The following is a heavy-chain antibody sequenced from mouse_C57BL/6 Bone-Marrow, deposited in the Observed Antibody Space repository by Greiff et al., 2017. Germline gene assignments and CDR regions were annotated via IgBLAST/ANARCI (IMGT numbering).Heavy chain of an antibody. J-gene: IGHJ2*03. CDR2: FYPGSGSI. V-gene: IGHV1-62-2*01. CDR3: ARHERYYDYEGYFDY. D-gene: IGHD2-4*01. Sequence: VQGVESGAELVKPGASVKLSCKASGYIFTEYTIHWVKQRSGQGLEWIGWFYPGSGSIKYNERFKDKATLTADKSSYTVYMELSRLTSEDSAVYFCARHERYYDYEGYFDYWGQGTSLPVSS. CDR1: GYIFTEYT.